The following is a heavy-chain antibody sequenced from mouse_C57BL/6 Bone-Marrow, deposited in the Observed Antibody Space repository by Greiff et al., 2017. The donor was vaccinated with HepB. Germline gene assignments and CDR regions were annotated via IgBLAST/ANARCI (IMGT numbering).Heavy chain of an antibody. D-gene: IGHD2-1*01. CDR1: GYTFTDYE. V-gene: IGHV1-15*01. CDR2: IDPETGGT. J-gene: IGHJ3*01. CDR3: TIYGNYVRFAY. Sequence: VQLQQSGAELVRPGASVTLSCKASGYTFTDYEMHWVKQTPVHGLEWIGAIDPETGGTAYNQKFKGKAILTADKSSSTAYMELRSLTSEDSAVYYCTIYGNYVRFAYWGQGTLFTVSA.